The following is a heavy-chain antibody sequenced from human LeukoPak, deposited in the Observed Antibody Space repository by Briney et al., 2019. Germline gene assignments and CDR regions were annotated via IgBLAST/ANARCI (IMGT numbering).Heavy chain of an antibody. V-gene: IGHV1-18*01. CDR2: ISAYNGNT. CDR3: AREGGIAVADIFDY. J-gene: IGHJ4*02. CDR1: GYTFTSYG. D-gene: IGHD6-19*01. Sequence: ASVKVSCKASGYTFTSYGISWVRQAPGQGLEWMGWISAYNGNTNYAQKLQGGVTMTTDTSTSTAYMELRSLRSDDTAVYYCAREGGIAVADIFDYWGQGTLVTVSS.